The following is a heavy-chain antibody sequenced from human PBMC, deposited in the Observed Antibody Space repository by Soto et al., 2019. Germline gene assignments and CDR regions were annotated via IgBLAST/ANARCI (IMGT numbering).Heavy chain of an antibody. Sequence: QVQLVQSGAEEKKPGASVKVSCKASGYTFTSYAMHWVRQAPGQRLEWMGWINAGNGNTKYSQKFQGRVTITRDTSASTAYMELSSLRSEDTAVYYCAIAVAGPNYYYDGMDVWGQGTTVTVSS. J-gene: IGHJ6*02. D-gene: IGHD6-19*01. CDR1: GYTFTSYA. V-gene: IGHV1-3*05. CDR2: INAGNGNT. CDR3: AIAVAGPNYYYDGMDV.